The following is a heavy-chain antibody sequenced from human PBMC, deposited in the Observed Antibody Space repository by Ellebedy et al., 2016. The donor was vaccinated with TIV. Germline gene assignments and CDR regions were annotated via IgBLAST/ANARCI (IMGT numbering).Heavy chain of an antibody. Sequence: SETLSLTCAVYGGSFSGYYWSWIRQPPGKGLEWIGEINHSGSTNYNPSLKSRVTISVDTSKSQFSLKLSSVTAADTAVYYCASQRWLQSHFDYWGQGTLATVSS. CDR3: ASQRWLQSHFDY. V-gene: IGHV4-34*01. CDR1: GGSFSGYY. J-gene: IGHJ4*02. D-gene: IGHD5-24*01. CDR2: INHSGST.